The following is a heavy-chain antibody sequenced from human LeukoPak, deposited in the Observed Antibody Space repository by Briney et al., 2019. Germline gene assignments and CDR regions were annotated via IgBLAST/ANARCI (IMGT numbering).Heavy chain of an antibody. V-gene: IGHV4-59*08. CDR3: ARHGGPTDY. CDR2: IYYSGST. J-gene: IGHJ4*02. Sequence: TGGSLRLSCAASGFTFSSYAMSWVRQAPGKGLEWIGYIYYSGSTNYNPSLKSRVTISVDTSKNQFSLKLSSVTAADTAVYYCARHGGPTDYWGQGTLVTVSS. D-gene: IGHD4-23*01. CDR1: GFTFSSYA.